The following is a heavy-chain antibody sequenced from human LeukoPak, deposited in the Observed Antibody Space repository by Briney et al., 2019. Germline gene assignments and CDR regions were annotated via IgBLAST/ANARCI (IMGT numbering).Heavy chain of an antibody. J-gene: IGHJ4*02. CDR2: IKQDGSEK. V-gene: IGHV3-7*01. CDR1: GFTFSGYW. D-gene: IGHD4-17*01. Sequence: GGSLRLSCAASGFTFSGYWMSWVRQAPGKGLEWVANIKQDGSEKYYVDSVKGRFTISRDNAKNSLYLQMNSLRAEDTAVYYCARYDYGDLDYWGQGTLVTVSS. CDR3: ARYDYGDLDY.